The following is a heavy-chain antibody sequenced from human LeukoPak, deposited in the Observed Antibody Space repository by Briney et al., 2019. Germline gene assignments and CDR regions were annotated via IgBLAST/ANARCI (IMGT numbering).Heavy chain of an antibody. J-gene: IGHJ5*02. D-gene: IGHD5-12*01. CDR2: IYYSGST. CDR1: GGSISSGGYY. CDR3: ARDRRYSGYDQTGWFDP. V-gene: IGHV4-31*03. Sequence: PSQTLSLTCTVSGGSISSGGYYWSWIRQHPGKGLEWIGYIYYSGSTYYNPSLKSRVTISVDTSKNQFSLKLSSVTAADTAVYHCARDRRYSGYDQTGWFDPWGQGTLVTVSS.